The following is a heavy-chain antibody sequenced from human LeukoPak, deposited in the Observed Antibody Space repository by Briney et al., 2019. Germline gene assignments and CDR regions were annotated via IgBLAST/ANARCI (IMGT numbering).Heavy chain of an antibody. Sequence: PGGSLRLSCTASGFIFDTHTLTWVRQAPGKGLEWVASISGSGDSTNYGDSVKGQFTISRDNFKRTVHLEMSNLRADDTAMYYCVRRAAVRGMDFWGLGTTVIVSS. D-gene: IGHD1-14*01. V-gene: IGHV3-23*01. CDR3: VRRAAVRGMDF. J-gene: IGHJ6*02. CDR2: ISGSGDST. CDR1: GFIFDTHT.